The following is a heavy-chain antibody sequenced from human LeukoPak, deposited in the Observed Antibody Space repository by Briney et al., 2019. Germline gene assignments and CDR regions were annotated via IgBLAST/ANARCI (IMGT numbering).Heavy chain of an antibody. CDR3: ARGEYSYGYVY. CDR1: GGSISSGGYS. D-gene: IGHD5-18*01. V-gene: IGHV4-30-2*01. Sequence: PSETLSLTCAVSGGSISSGGYSWSWTRQPPGKGLEWIGYIYHSGSTYYNPSLKSRVTISVDRSKNQFSLKLSSVTAADTAVYYCARGEYSYGYVYWGQGTLVTVSS. J-gene: IGHJ4*02. CDR2: IYHSGST.